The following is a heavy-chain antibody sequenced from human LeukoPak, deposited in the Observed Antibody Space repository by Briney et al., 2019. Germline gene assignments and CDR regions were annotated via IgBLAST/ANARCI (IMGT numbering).Heavy chain of an antibody. CDR1: GXIFTSYW. CDR2: IDPSDSYT. V-gene: IGHV5-10-1*01. Sequence: GASLQISFKCSGXIFTSYWITWVRQLPGKGLEGRGRIDPSDSYTNYSPSFQGHVTISVDKSISTAYLQWSSLKASDTVMYYCARRDRYSWYSFDYWGQGTLVTVSS. CDR3: ARRDRYSWYSFDY. J-gene: IGHJ4*02. D-gene: IGHD6-13*01.